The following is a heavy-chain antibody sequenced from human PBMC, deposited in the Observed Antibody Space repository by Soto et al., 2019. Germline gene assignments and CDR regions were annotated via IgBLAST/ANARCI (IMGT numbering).Heavy chain of an antibody. J-gene: IGHJ6*02. D-gene: IGHD2-21*02. CDR2: IIPIFGTA. CDR1: GGTFSSYA. Sequence: QVQLVQSGAEVKKPGSSVKVSCKASGGTFSSYAISWVRQAPGQGLEWMGGIIPIFGTANYAQKFQGRVTITADESTSTAYRELSSLGSEDTAVYYCAYCGGDCDDYYYYGMDVWGQGTTVTVSS. V-gene: IGHV1-69*12. CDR3: AYCGGDCDDYYYYGMDV.